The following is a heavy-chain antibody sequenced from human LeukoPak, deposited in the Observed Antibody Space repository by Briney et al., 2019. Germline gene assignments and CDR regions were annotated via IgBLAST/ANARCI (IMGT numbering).Heavy chain of an antibody. CDR3: ASILSSGW. Sequence: KSGESLRLSCAASGFTFSNYWMNWVRQTPGKGLEWVSSISSSSYIYYADSVKGRFTISRDNAKNSLYLQMNSLRAEDTAVYYCASILSSGWWGQGTLVTVSS. D-gene: IGHD6-19*01. CDR2: ISSSSYI. J-gene: IGHJ4*02. V-gene: IGHV3-21*01. CDR1: GFTFSNYW.